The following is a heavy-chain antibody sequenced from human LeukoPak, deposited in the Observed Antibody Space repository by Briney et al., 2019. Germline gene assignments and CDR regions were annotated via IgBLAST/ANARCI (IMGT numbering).Heavy chain of an antibody. CDR2: IYYRGST. J-gene: IGHJ4*02. V-gene: IGHV4-59*01. D-gene: IGHD2-21*02. CDR1: GGSISSYY. Sequence: PSETLSLTCTVFGGSISSYYWSWIRQPPGKGLEWIGYIYYRGSTNYNPSLKSLVTISVDTSKNQFSLRLSSVTAADTAVYYCARNLYCGGDCYSGVSDYWGQGTLVSVSS. CDR3: ARNLYCGGDCYSGVSDY.